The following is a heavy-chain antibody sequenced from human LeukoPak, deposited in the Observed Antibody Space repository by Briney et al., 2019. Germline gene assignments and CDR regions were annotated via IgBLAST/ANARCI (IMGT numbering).Heavy chain of an antibody. CDR1: GGSISSYY. J-gene: IGHJ1*01. Sequence: SETLSLTCTVSGGSISSYYWSWIRQPPGKGLEWIGYIYYSGSTNYNPSLKSRVTISVDRSKNQFSLKLSSVTAADTAVYYCARYYYGSGSYSNTFQHWGQGTLVIVSS. CDR2: IYYSGST. CDR3: ARYYYGSGSYSNTFQH. D-gene: IGHD3-10*01. V-gene: IGHV4-59*12.